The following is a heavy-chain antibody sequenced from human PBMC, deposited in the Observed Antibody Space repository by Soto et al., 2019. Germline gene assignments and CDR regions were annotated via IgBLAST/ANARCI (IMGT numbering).Heavy chain of an antibody. V-gene: IGHV3-23*01. CDR3: AKGVYGGRGYYYYNMDV. CDR2: VSGGGGTT. Sequence: EVQLLESGGGLVQPGGSRRLSCAASGFTFSSYAMNWVRQAPGKGLEWVSGVSGGGGTTYSAASLKGRFTIPRDNSKNTLYLQMNSLRAEDTAVYYCAKGVYGGRGYYYYNMDVRGQGTTVTVSS. J-gene: IGHJ6*02. D-gene: IGHD3-3*01. CDR1: GFTFSSYA.